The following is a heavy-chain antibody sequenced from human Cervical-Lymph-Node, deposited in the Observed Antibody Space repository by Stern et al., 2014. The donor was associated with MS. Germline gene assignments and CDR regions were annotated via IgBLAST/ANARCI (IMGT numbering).Heavy chain of an antibody. D-gene: IGHD3-22*01. CDR1: GFTFTSSA. Sequence: QLVQSGPEVKKPGTSVKVSCKASGFTFTSSAVQWVRQARGKRLEWIGCIVVGSGNTNYAQKFQERVTITRDMSTSTAYMELSSLRSEDTAVYYCAAEPMYYSDSVGAFDIWGQGTMVTVSS. CDR3: AAEPMYYSDSVGAFDI. V-gene: IGHV1-58*01. CDR2: IVVGSGNT. J-gene: IGHJ3*02.